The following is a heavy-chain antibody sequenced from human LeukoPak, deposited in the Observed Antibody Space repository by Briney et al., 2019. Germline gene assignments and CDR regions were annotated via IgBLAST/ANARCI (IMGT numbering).Heavy chain of an antibody. CDR3: ARDPAAAGTGLYFDY. CDR2: IKQDGSEK. Sequence: GGSLRLSCAASGFTFSSYWMSWVRQAPGQGLEWVANIKQDGSEKYYVDSVKGRFTISRDNAENSLYLQMISLRAEDTAVYYCARDPAAAGTGLYFDYWGQGTLVTVSS. CDR1: GFTFSSYW. D-gene: IGHD6-13*01. V-gene: IGHV3-7*01. J-gene: IGHJ4*02.